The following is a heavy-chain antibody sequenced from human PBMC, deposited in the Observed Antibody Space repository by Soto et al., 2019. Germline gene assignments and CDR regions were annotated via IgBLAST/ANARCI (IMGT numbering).Heavy chain of an antibody. CDR2: IIPILGIA. D-gene: IGHD1-1*01. CDR1: GGTFSSYT. J-gene: IGHJ3*02. CDR3: ARPPIAQDFETTGAFDI. Sequence: SVKVSFKASGGTFSSYTISWVRQAPGQGLEWMGRIIPILGIANYAQKFQGRVTITADKSTSTAYMELSSLRSEDTAVYYCARPPIAQDFETTGAFDIWGQGTMVTVSS. V-gene: IGHV1-69*02.